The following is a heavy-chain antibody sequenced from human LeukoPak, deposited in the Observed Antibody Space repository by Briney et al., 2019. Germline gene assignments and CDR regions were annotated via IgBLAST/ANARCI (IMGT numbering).Heavy chain of an antibody. J-gene: IGHJ6*02. CDR1: GDSISRFY. V-gene: IGHV4-59*01. Sequence: SETLSLTCSVSGDSISRFYWSWVRQPPGKGLEWIGYTGDTNYNPSLKSRVTISVDTSKNQFSLKLSSVTAADTAVYYCARMVRGVMGYYYYYGMDVWGQGTTVTVSS. CDR3: ARMVRGVMGYYYYYGMDV. CDR2: YTGDT. D-gene: IGHD3-10*01.